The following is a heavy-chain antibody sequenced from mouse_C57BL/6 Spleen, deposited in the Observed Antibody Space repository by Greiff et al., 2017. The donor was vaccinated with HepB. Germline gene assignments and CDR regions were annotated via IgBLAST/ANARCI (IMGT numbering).Heavy chain of an antibody. Sequence: QVQLQQSGAELVRPGTSVKMSCKASGYTFTNYWIGWAKQRPGHGLEWIGDIYPGGGYTNYNEKFKGKATLTADKSSSTAYMQFSSLTSEDSAIYYCARGYYYGSKGGYYAMDYWGQGTSVTVSS. J-gene: IGHJ4*01. CDR3: ARGYYYGSKGGYYAMDY. CDR2: IYPGGGYT. D-gene: IGHD1-1*01. V-gene: IGHV1-63*01. CDR1: GYTFTNYW.